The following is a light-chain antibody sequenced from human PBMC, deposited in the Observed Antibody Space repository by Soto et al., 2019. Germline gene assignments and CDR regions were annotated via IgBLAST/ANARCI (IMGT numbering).Light chain of an antibody. CDR3: QQGNSFPLT. V-gene: IGKV4-1*01. J-gene: IGKJ4*01. CDR1: QSVLYSSNNKNY. Sequence: DIVMTQSPDSLAVSLGERATINCKSSQSVLYSSNNKNYLAWYQQKPGKAPKLLIYAASSLQSGVPSRFSGSGSGTDFTLTISSLQPEDFATYYCQQGNSFPLTFGGGTKVEIK. CDR2: AAS.